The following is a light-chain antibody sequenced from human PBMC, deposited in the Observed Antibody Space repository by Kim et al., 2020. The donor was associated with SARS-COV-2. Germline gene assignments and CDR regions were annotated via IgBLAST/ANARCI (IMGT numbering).Light chain of an antibody. CDR1: KLVDKY. CDR3: QAWDSSTDVV. CDR2: QDS. V-gene: IGLV3-1*01. J-gene: IGLJ2*01. Sequence: SYELTQPPSVSVSPGQTASITCSGDKLVDKYACWYQQKPGQSPVLVIYQDSKRPSGIPERFSGSNSGNTATLTISGTQAMDEADYYCQAWDSSTDVVFGGGTQLTVL.